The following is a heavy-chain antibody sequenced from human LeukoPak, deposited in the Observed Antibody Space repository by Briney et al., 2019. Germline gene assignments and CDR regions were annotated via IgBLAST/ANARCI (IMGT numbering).Heavy chain of an antibody. V-gene: IGHV4-59*01. CDR3: ARGFGGSWGFVDY. D-gene: IGHD2-15*01. CDR1: GGSMSSYY. J-gene: IGHJ4*02. CDR2: IYYSGST. Sequence: SETLSLTCTVCGGSMSSYYWSWHRQPPGKGGEWVGYIYYSGSTNYNPSLKSRVTISVDTSNNQFSLKLSSVTAADTAVYYCARGFGGSWGFVDYWGQGTLVTVSS.